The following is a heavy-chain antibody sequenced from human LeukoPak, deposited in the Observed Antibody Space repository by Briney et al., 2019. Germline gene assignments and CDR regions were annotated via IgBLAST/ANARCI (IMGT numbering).Heavy chain of an antibody. CDR3: AKAGVWLPAV. D-gene: IGHD3-9*01. CDR2: IHHSGNT. V-gene: IGHV4-4*02. J-gene: IGHJ4*02. Sequence: PSETLSLTCAVSGGSVSSDNWWSWVRQPPGKGLEWIGEIHHSGNTNYSPSLKGRVTISLDKSRNQFSLKLNSVTAADTAVYYCAKAGVWLPAVWGQGTLVTVSS. CDR1: GGSVSSDNW.